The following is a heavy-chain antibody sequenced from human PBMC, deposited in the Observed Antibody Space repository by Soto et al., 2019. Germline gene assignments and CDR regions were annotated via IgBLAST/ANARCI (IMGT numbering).Heavy chain of an antibody. Sequence: ASVKVSCKVSGYTLTELSMDWVRQAPGKGLEWMGIINPSGGSTNYLQKFQGRITMTRDTSTSTVYMELSSLRSEDTAVYFCARADYYDSSGFYYDCWGQGSLVTVSS. J-gene: IGHJ4*02. CDR3: ARADYYDSSGFYYDC. V-gene: IGHV1-46*01. CDR1: GYTLTELS. CDR2: INPSGGST. D-gene: IGHD3-22*01.